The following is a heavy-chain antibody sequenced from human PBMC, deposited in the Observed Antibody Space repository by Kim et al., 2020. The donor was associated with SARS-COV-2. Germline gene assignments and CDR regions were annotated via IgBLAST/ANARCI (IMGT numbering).Heavy chain of an antibody. D-gene: IGHD6-19*01. J-gene: IGHJ3*02. V-gene: IGHV3-11*03. CDR3: ATDPAGYSSARDAFDI. Sequence: SVKGRFTISRDNAKNSLYLQMNSLRAEDTAVYYCATDPAGYSSARDAFDIWGQGTMVTVSS.